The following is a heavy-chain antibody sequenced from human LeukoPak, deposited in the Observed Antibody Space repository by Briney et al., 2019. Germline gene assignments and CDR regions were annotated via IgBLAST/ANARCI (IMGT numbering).Heavy chain of an antibody. CDR2: IIPIFVIA. Sequence: SVKVSCKASGGTFSSNAISWVRQAPGQGLEWMGRIIPIFVIANYAQRFHGRVTITADTSTSTAYMELSSLRSEDTAVYYCARYLGPSITGTKNVYFDYWGQGTLVTVSS. D-gene: IGHD1-20*01. V-gene: IGHV1-69*04. J-gene: IGHJ4*02. CDR1: GGTFSSNA. CDR3: ARYLGPSITGTKNVYFDY.